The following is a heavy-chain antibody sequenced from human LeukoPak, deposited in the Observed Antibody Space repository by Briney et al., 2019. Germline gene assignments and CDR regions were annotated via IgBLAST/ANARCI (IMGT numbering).Heavy chain of an antibody. CDR3: ARGLVTTGRSSFDN. J-gene: IGHJ4*02. V-gene: IGHV4-4*02. D-gene: IGHD4-17*01. CDR2: IYHTGST. Sequence: SETLSLTCAVSDDSISSTNWWHWVRQPPGKGLEWIGEIYHTGSTNNNPSLTSRVTISVDKSKNQFPLKLSSVTAADTAVYYCARGLVTTGRSSFDNWGQGTLVTVSS. CDR1: DDSISSTNW.